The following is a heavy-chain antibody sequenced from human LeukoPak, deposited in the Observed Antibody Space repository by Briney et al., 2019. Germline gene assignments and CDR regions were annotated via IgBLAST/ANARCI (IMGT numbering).Heavy chain of an antibody. D-gene: IGHD4-17*01. Sequence: PSETLSLTCTVSSGSISSYYWSWIRQPPGKGLEWIGYIYYSGSTYYNPSLKSRVTISVDTSKNQFSLKLSSVTAADTAVYYCARKDDYGDYVYAFDIWGQGTMVTVSS. V-gene: IGHV4-59*08. CDR3: ARKDDYGDYVYAFDI. J-gene: IGHJ3*02. CDR1: SGSISSYY. CDR2: IYYSGST.